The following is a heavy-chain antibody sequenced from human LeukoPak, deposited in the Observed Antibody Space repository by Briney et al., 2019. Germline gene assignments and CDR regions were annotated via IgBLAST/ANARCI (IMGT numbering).Heavy chain of an antibody. J-gene: IGHJ4*02. CDR1: GGSISSYY. Sequence: SETLSLTCTVSGGSISSYYWSWIRQPPGKGLEWIGYIYYSGSTNYNPSLKSRVTISVDTSKNQFSLKLSSVTAADTAVYYCAKDNTVTTGYYFDYWGQGTLVTVSS. CDR3: AKDNTVTTGYYFDY. V-gene: IGHV4-59*12. CDR2: IYYSGST. D-gene: IGHD4-11*01.